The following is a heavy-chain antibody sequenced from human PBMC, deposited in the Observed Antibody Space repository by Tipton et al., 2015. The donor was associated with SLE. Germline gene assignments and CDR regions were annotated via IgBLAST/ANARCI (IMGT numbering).Heavy chain of an antibody. CDR2: ISWNSGSI. D-gene: IGHD5-24*01. CDR3: ARGMGFDY. Sequence: SLRLSCAASGFTFYDYAMHWVRQAPGKGLEWVSGISWNSGSIGYADSVKGRFTISRDNAKNSLYLQMNSLRAEDTALYYCARGMGFDYWGQGTLVTVSS. V-gene: IGHV3-9*01. J-gene: IGHJ4*02. CDR1: GFTFYDYA.